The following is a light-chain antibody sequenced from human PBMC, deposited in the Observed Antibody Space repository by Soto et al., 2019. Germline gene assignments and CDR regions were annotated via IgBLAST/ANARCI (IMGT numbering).Light chain of an antibody. J-gene: IGKJ1*01. Sequence: ETVLTQSPGTLSLSPGERATLSCRASQTIRSNYLAWYRQTPGQPPRLLIYGASNRATGNAAKFSGSGSGTDFTLIISRLEPEDFAQYYCQQYGSSPWTFGQGTTVEIK. CDR2: GAS. V-gene: IGKV3-20*01. CDR3: QQYGSSPWT. CDR1: QTIRSNY.